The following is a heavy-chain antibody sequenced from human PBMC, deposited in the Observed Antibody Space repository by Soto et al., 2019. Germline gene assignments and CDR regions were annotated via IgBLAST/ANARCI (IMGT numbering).Heavy chain of an antibody. D-gene: IGHD3-10*01. CDR1: GYTFTGYY. V-gene: IGHV1-2*04. Sequence: AAVKVSCKASGYTFTGYYMHWVRQAPGQGLEWMGWINPNSGGTNYAQKFQGWVTMTRDTSISTAYMELSRLRSDDTAVYYCARGLAMVRGVMCLGYWGQGTLVTVSS. CDR2: INPNSGGT. CDR3: ARGLAMVRGVMCLGY. J-gene: IGHJ4*02.